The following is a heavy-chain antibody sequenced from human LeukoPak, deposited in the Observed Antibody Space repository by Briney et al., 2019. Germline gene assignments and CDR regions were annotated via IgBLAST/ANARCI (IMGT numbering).Heavy chain of an antibody. CDR2: ISGGNGNT. Sequence: ASVKVSCKASGGTFSSYAISWVRQAPGQGLEWMGWISGGNGNTKYSQKFQGRVTITRDTSASTAYMELSSLRSEDTAVYYCAREMADSTGWNSFDIWGQGTMVTVSS. CDR3: AREMADSTGWNSFDI. V-gene: IGHV1-3*01. CDR1: GGTFSSYA. D-gene: IGHD6-19*01. J-gene: IGHJ3*02.